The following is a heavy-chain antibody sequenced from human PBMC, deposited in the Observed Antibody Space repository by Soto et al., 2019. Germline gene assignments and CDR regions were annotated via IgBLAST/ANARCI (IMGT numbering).Heavy chain of an antibody. V-gene: IGHV6-1*01. CDR2: TYYRSKWYN. Sequence: PSQTLSLTCAISGDSVSSNSAAWNWIRQSPSRGLEWLGRTYYRSKWYNDYAVSVKSRITINPDTSKNQISLKLNSVTPEDTAVYYCARVKLGYCSGGSCYRLRAFDIWGQGTMVTVSS. CDR1: GDSVSSNSAA. D-gene: IGHD2-15*01. J-gene: IGHJ3*02. CDR3: ARVKLGYCSGGSCYRLRAFDI.